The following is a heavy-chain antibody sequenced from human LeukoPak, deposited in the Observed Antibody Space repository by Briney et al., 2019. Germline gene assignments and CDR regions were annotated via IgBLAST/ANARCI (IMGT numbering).Heavy chain of an antibody. D-gene: IGHD3-22*01. J-gene: IGHJ4*02. CDR2: IKKDGSEK. CDR1: GFTFSSYG. CDR3: ARDLYRIVVVPHYFDY. Sequence: GGSLRLSCAASGFTFSSYGMSWVRQAPGKGLEWVANIKKDGSEKYYVDSVKGRFTISRDNAKNSLYLQMNSLRAEDTAVYYCARDLYRIVVVPHYFDYWGQGTLVTVSS. V-gene: IGHV3-7*01.